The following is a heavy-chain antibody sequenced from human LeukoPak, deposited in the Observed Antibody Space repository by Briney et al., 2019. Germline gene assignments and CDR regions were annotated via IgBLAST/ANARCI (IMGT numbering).Heavy chain of an antibody. Sequence: GESLQISCKGSGYSFSTYWIGWVRQMPGKGLEWMGIIYLGDSDTRYSPSFQGQVTISADKSISTAYLQWSSLKASDTAMYYCASGDSSGWSEYYFDYWGQGTLVTVSS. CDR1: GYSFSTYW. CDR2: IYLGDSDT. D-gene: IGHD6-19*01. V-gene: IGHV5-51*01. CDR3: ASGDSSGWSEYYFDY. J-gene: IGHJ4*02.